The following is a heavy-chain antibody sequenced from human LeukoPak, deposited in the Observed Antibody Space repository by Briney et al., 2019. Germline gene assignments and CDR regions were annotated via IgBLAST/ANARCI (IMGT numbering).Heavy chain of an antibody. J-gene: IGHJ5*02. CDR3: AADRDYSNYGLNWFDP. V-gene: IGHV1-18*01. D-gene: IGHD4-11*01. Sequence: GASVKVSCKASGYTFTSYGISWVRQAPGQGLEWMGWISAYNGNTNYAQKLQGRVTMTTDTSTSTAYMELSSLRSEDTAVYYCAADRDYSNYGLNWFDPWGQGTLVTVSS. CDR1: GYTFTSYG. CDR2: ISAYNGNT.